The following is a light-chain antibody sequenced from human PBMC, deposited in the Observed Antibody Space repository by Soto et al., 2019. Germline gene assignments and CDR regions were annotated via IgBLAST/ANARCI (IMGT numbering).Light chain of an antibody. CDR1: NTDVGGYNY. CDR2: EVR. J-gene: IGLJ6*01. V-gene: IGLV2-14*01. Sequence: QSVLTQPASVSGSPGQSITVSCTGTNTDVGGYNYVSWYQHRPGKAPRLMIYEVRNRLSGVSNRFSGSKSGNTASLTISGLQSEDEAVYYCTSYTPTGALVFGSGTKLTVL. CDR3: TSYTPTGALV.